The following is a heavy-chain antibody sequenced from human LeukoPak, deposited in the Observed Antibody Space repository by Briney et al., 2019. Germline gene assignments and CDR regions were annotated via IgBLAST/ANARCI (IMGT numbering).Heavy chain of an antibody. Sequence: SETLPLTCTVSGGSISSYYWNWIRQPPGKGLEWIGYIYYSGSTNYNPSLKSRVTISVDTSKNQFSLKLSSVTAADTAVYYCARDRAQLLWFGELLPGNWFDPWGQGTLVTVSS. J-gene: IGHJ5*02. D-gene: IGHD3-10*01. CDR1: GGSISSYY. V-gene: IGHV4-59*01. CDR3: ARDRAQLLWFGELLPGNWFDP. CDR2: IYYSGST.